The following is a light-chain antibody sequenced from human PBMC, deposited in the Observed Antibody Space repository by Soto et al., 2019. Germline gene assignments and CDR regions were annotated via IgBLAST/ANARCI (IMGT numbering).Light chain of an antibody. Sequence: EIVLTQSPATLSVSPCERATLSSRAGQSVNQKLGWYQQKPGQAPRLLIYVASYRATGIPARFSGSGSGTEYTLTISNLQAEDFAVYYCQQFNNWPHTFGQGTRLEIK. CDR2: VAS. CDR1: QSVNQK. V-gene: IGKV3-15*01. J-gene: IGKJ5*01. CDR3: QQFNNWPHT.